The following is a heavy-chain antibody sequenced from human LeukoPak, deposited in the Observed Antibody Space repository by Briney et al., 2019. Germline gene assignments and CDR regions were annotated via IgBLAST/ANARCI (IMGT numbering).Heavy chain of an antibody. CDR3: ARMGCNSNSCYRD. CDR2: IYPGDSDT. V-gene: IGHV5-51*01. CDR1: GYSFTSYW. Sequence: KREESLKISCKGSGYSFTSYWIGWVRQMSGKSLEWMGIIYPGDSDTRYSPSFQGQVTISADKSISTAYLQWSSLKASDTAMYYCARMGCNSNSCYRDWGQGTLVTVSS. J-gene: IGHJ4*02. D-gene: IGHD2-2*01.